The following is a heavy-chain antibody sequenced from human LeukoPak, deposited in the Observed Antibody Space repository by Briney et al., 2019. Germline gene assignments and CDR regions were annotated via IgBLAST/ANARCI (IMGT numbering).Heavy chain of an antibody. D-gene: IGHD3-16*02. CDR1: GGSISSSSYC. V-gene: IGHV4-39*07. J-gene: IGHJ4*02. Sequence: SETLSLTCTVSGGSISSSSYCWGWLRQPPGKGLEWIGEINHSGSTSYNPPLKSRVTISVDTSKNQFSLKLSSVTAADTAVYYCARAPSYYDYVWGSYRNYFDYWGQGTLVTVSS. CDR3: ARAPSYYDYVWGSYRNYFDY. CDR2: INHSGST.